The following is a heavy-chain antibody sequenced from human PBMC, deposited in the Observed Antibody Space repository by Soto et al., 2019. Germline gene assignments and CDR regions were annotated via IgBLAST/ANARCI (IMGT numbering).Heavy chain of an antibody. V-gene: IGHV1-69*12. CDR3: ARVARNDTTQSRSRC. Sequence: QVQVLQSGAEVKKPGSSVKVSCKASGGTFSTSAISWVRQPPGQGLEWIGGIIPIFVTANYAQKFQARVTISANESTTTVYIELSSLRSDDTAVYHCARVARNDTTQSRSRCWGQGTLITVSS. D-gene: IGHD3-22*01. CDR1: GGTFSTSA. CDR2: IIPIFVTA. J-gene: IGHJ1*01.